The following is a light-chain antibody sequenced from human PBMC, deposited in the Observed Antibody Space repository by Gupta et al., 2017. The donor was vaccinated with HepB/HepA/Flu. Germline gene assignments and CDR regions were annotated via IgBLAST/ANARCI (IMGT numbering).Light chain of an antibody. J-gene: IGLJ3*02. V-gene: IGLV1-44*01. CDR1: RSNIGSNT. Sequence: QSVLTQPPSASGTPGPMSTTSCSGSRSNIGSNTVTWYQQLPGAAPNLLIFSIDQRPSGVPDRCSGSKSGTSASLHISGLQSEDEDDYYCGTWDDSLSGVVFGGGTKLTVL. CDR3: GTWDDSLSGVV. CDR2: SID.